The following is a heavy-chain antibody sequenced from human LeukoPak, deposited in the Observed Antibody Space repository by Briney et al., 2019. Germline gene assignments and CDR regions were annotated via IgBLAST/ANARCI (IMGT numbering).Heavy chain of an antibody. J-gene: IGHJ3*02. CDR2: INPNSGGT. D-gene: IGHD5-24*01. V-gene: IGHV1-2*02. CDR3: ARDRDRGGALDI. Sequence: ASVKVSCKASGYTFTGYYMHWVRQAPGQGLEWMGWINPNSGGTNYAQKFQGRVTMTRDTSISTAYMELSRLRSDDTAVYYCARDRDRGGALDIWGQGTMVTVSS. CDR1: GYTFTGYY.